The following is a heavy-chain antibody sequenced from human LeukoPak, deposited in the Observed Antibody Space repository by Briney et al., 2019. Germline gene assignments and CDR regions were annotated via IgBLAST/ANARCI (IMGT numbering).Heavy chain of an antibody. CDR2: TVVGSGNT. CDR1: GFTFTTSA. V-gene: IGHV1-58*02. Sequence: TSVKVSCKASGFTFTTSAMQWVRQARGHRLEWIGWTVVGSGNTNYAQKFQERVTFTRDMSTSTAYMELSSLRSEDTAVYYCAAVSYCSGGGCYGNGAFDIWGQGTMVAVSS. D-gene: IGHD2-15*01. CDR3: AAVSYCSGGGCYGNGAFDI. J-gene: IGHJ3*02.